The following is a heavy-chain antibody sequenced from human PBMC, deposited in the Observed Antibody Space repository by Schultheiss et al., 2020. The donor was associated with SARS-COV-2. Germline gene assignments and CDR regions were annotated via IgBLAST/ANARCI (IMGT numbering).Heavy chain of an antibody. V-gene: IGHV1-18*01. Sequence: ASVKVSCKASGYTFTSYGISWVRQAPGQGLEWMGWISAYNGHTNYAQKLQGRVTMTTDTSTSTAYMELSSLRSEDTAVYYCARERQLWHYFDYWGQGTLVTVSS. D-gene: IGHD5-18*01. CDR1: GYTFTSYG. CDR2: ISAYNGHT. CDR3: ARERQLWHYFDY. J-gene: IGHJ4*02.